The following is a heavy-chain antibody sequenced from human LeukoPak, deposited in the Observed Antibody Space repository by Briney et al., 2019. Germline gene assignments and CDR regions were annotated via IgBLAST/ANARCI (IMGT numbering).Heavy chain of an antibody. CDR3: AKDRPRGYYDSSGYPYY. V-gene: IGHV3-23*01. J-gene: IGHJ4*02. Sequence: GGSLRLSCAASGFTFSSYAMSSVRQAPGKGLEWVSAISGSGGSTYYADSVKGRFTISRDNSKNTLYLQMNSLRAEDTAVYYCAKDRPRGYYDSSGYPYYWGQGTLVTVSS. CDR1: GFTFSSYA. CDR2: ISGSGGST. D-gene: IGHD3-22*01.